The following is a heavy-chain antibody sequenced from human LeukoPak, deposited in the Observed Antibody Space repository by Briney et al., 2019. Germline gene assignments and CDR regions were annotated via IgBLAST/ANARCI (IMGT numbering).Heavy chain of an antibody. J-gene: IGHJ4*02. CDR2: ISSSSSYI. CDR3: ARVDAVVTPFGY. CDR1: GFTFSSYS. V-gene: IGHV3-21*01. Sequence: GGSLRLSCAASGFTFSSYSMNWVRQAPGKGLEWVSSISSSSSYIYYADSVKGRFTISRDNAKNSLYLQMNSLRAEDTAVYYCARVDAVVTPFGYWGQGTLVTVSS. D-gene: IGHD4-23*01.